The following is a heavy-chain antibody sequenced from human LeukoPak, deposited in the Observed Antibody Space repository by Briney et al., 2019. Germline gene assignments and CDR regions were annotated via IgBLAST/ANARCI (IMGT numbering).Heavy chain of an antibody. CDR1: GFSLSASGMG. CDR3: ARAHYYDSSGYYYAFDS. J-gene: IGHJ4*02. V-gene: IGHV2-70*11. Sequence: ESGPALVKPTETLTLTCTFSGFSLSASGMGVSWIRQPPGKALEWLARIDWDDDMYFNASLRTRLTISKDTSKNQVVLTLTNMDPVDTATYYCARAHYYDSSGYYYAFDSWGQGTLVTVSS. CDR2: IDWDDDM. D-gene: IGHD3-22*01.